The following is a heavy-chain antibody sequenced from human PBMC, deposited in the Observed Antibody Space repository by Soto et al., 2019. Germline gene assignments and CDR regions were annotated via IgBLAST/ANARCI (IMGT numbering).Heavy chain of an antibody. CDR2: LNSDGSST. CDR1: GFTFSNYW. J-gene: IGHJ3*02. D-gene: IGHD2-8*01. CDR3: ARDLMVAHDAFGI. V-gene: IGHV3-74*01. Sequence: PGGSLRLSCAASGFTFSNYWMNWVRQAPGKGLVWVSRLNSDGSSTNYADSVKGRFTISRDNSKNTLYLQMNSLRAEDTAVYYCARDLMVAHDAFGIWGQGTMVTVSS.